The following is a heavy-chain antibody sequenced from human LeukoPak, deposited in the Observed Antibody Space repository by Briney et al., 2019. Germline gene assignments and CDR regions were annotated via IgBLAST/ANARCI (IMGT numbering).Heavy chain of an antibody. CDR1: GFIFSDYY. V-gene: IGHV3-11*01. CDR3: ARVRYCNIGSCRADP. CDR2: ISNSDSSI. J-gene: IGHJ5*02. D-gene: IGHD2-15*01. Sequence: GGSLRLSCAASGFIFSDYYMSWIRQAPGKGLEWVSYISNSDSSINYADSVKGRFTISRDNAKNSLFLHMNSLRAEDTAIYYCARVRYCNIGSCRADPWGQGTLVNVSS.